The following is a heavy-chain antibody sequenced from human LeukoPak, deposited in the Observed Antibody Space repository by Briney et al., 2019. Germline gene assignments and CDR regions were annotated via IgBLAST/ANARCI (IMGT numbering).Heavy chain of an antibody. D-gene: IGHD6-19*01. J-gene: IGHJ4*02. CDR3: AKDPAPIIAVAGYYFDY. CDR2: ISYDGSNK. Sequence: PGGSLRLSCAASGFTFSSYGMHWVRQAPGKGLEWVAVISYDGSNKYYADSVKGRFTISRDNSKNTLYLQMNSLRAEDTAVYYCAKDPAPIIAVAGYYFDYWGQGTLVTVSS. V-gene: IGHV3-30*18. CDR1: GFTFSSYG.